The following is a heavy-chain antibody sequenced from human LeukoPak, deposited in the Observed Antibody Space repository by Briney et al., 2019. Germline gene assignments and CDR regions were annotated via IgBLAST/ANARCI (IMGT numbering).Heavy chain of an antibody. J-gene: IGHJ3*02. CDR2: ISYDGSNK. V-gene: IGHV3-30*03. CDR1: GFTFSYNG. D-gene: IGHD2-15*01. CDR3: ARDRGGAFDI. Sequence: GGSLRLSCAASGFTFSYNGMSWVRQAPGKGLEWVAVISYDGSNKYYADSVKGRFTISRDNSKNTLYLQMNSLRAEDTAVYYCARDRGGAFDIWGQGTMVTVSS.